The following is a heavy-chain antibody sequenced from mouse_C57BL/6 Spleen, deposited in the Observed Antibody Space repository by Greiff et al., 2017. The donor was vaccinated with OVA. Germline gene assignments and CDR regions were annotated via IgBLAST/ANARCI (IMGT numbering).Heavy chain of an antibody. CDR3: AKKEGYMAMDY. D-gene: IGHD3-2*02. CDR2: IYPSDSET. V-gene: IGHV1-61*01. J-gene: IGHJ4*01. CDR1: GYTFTSYW. Sequence: QVQLKQSGAELVRPGSSVKLSCKASGYTFTSYWMDWVKQRPGQGLEWIGNIYPSDSETHYNQKFKDKATLTVDKSSSTAYMQLSSLTSEDSAVYYCAKKEGYMAMDYWGQGTSVTVSS.